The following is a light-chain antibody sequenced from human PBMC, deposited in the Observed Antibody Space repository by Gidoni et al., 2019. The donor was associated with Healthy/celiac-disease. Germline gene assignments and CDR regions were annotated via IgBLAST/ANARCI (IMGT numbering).Light chain of an antibody. Sequence: DIQMTQSPSTLSASVGDRVTITCRASQSISSWLAWYQQKPGKAPKLLIYDASSLESGVPSSFSGSGSGTEFTLTISSLQPDDFATYYCQQYNSYQFTFGPGTKVDIK. CDR2: DAS. CDR1: QSISSW. J-gene: IGKJ3*01. V-gene: IGKV1-5*01. CDR3: QQYNSYQFT.